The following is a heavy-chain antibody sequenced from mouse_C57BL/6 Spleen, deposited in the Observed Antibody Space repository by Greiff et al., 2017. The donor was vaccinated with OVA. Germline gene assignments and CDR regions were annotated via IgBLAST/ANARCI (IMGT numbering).Heavy chain of an antibody. CDR2: IDPSDSYT. V-gene: IGHV1-69*01. J-gene: IGHJ4*01. Sequence: QVQLQQPGAELVMPGASVKLSCKASGYTFTSYWMHWVKQRPGQGLEWIGEIDPSDSYTNYNQKFKGKSTLTVDKSSSTAYMQLSSLTSEDSAVYYCARSGYGEDAMDYWGQGTSVTVSS. CDR3: ARSGYGEDAMDY. CDR1: GYTFTSYW. D-gene: IGHD2-10*02.